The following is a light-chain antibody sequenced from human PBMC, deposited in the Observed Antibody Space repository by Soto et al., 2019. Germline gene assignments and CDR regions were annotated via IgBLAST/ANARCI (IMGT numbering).Light chain of an antibody. J-gene: IGKJ1*01. CDR1: QTVSSSF. V-gene: IGKV3-20*01. CDR3: QQYGNSPQT. Sequence: IVLTQSPGTLSLSPGEGATLSCRASQTVSSSFLAWYQQTPGQAPRLLIYAASSRATGIPDRFSGSGSGTDFTLTISRLEPEDFAVYYCQQYGNSPQTLGQGTKVDIK. CDR2: AAS.